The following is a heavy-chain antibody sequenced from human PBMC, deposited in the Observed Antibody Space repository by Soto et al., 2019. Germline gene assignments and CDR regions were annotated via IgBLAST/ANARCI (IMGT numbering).Heavy chain of an antibody. V-gene: IGHV1-69*06. CDR3: ARDHDSGIVVVPGSFDY. J-gene: IGHJ4*02. Sequence: VASVKVSCKASGGTFSSYAISWVRQAPGQGLEWMGGIIPIFGTANYAQKFQGRVTITADKSTSTAYMELSSLRSEDTAVYYCARDHDSGIVVVPGSFDYWGQGTLVTVSS. D-gene: IGHD3-22*01. CDR1: GGTFSSYA. CDR2: IIPIFGTA.